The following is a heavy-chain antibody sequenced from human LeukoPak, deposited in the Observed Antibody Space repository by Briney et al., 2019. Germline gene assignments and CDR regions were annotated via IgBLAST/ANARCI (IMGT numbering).Heavy chain of an antibody. CDR1: GFNFSSYA. V-gene: IGHV3-21*01. CDR3: ARVSLGLADY. CDR2: ISSSNNYI. Sequence: GGSLRLSCVASGFNFSSYAMSWVRQAPGKGLEWVSLISSSNNYIYYADSVKGRFTISRDNAKDSLYLQMNSLRAEDTAVYYCARVSLGLADYWGQGTLVTVSS. J-gene: IGHJ4*02.